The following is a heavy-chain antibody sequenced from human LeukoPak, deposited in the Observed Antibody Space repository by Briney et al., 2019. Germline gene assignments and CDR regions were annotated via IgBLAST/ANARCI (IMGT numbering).Heavy chain of an antibody. CDR1: SYSINSNYY. J-gene: IGHJ4*02. CDR2: INHSGST. CDR3: ARRNLRRSSGWSY. D-gene: IGHD6-19*01. V-gene: IGHV4-38-2*01. Sequence: SETLSLICSVSSYSINSNYYWGWIRQPPGKGLEWIGEINHSGSTNYNPSLKSRVTISVDTSKNQFSLKLSSVTAADTAVYYCARRNLRRSSGWSYWGQGTLVTVSS.